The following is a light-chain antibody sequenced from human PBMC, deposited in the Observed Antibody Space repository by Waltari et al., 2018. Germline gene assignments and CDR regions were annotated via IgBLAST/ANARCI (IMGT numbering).Light chain of an antibody. CDR2: YND. Sequence: QSVLTQPPSASEPAGKSVTISCSGSRPNTGSNSVSWYQQFPGSPPKLLIHYNDLRRSGVSDRFSGSKSGTSASLAISGLQTEDEADYYCASWDDRLTGYIFGAGTRLNVL. CDR3: ASWDDRLTGYI. J-gene: IGLJ1*01. CDR1: RPNTGSNS. V-gene: IGLV1-44*01.